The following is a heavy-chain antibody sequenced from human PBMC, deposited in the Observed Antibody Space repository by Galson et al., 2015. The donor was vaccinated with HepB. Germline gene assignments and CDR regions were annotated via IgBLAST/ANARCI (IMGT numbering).Heavy chain of an antibody. J-gene: IGHJ4*02. D-gene: IGHD1-26*01. CDR2: INPSSYYI. V-gene: IGHV3-21*01. CDR1: GFPFRNHS. Sequence: SLRLSCAASGFPFRNHSMNWVRQPPGKGLEWVASINPSSYYIFYAHSVEGRFTISRDNAKNSLHLQVNSLRADDTAVYYCARGETVGPTTGFDYWGQGTLVTVSS. CDR3: ARGETVGPTTGFDY.